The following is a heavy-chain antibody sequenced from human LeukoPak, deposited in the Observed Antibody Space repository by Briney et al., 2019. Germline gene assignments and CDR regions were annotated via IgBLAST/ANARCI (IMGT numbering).Heavy chain of an antibody. J-gene: IGHJ3*02. D-gene: IGHD3-22*01. V-gene: IGHV3-7*01. CDR3: ARYYYNDNGYSEDAFDI. CDR1: GFTFSSYS. Sequence: PGGSLRLSCAASGFTFSSYSMNWVRQAPGKGLEWVANIKEDGSEKYYVDSMNGRFTISRDNAKNSLYLQMNSLRAEDTAVYYCARYYYNDNGYSEDAFDIWGPGTMVTVSS. CDR2: IKEDGSEK.